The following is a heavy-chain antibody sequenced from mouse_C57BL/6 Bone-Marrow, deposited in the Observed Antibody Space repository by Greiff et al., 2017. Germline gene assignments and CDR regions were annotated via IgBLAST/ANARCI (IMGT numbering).Heavy chain of an antibody. J-gene: IGHJ4*01. CDR1: GYTFTSYW. V-gene: IGHV1-61*01. CDR2: IHPADSET. CDR3: ARFYDYGGGDAMDY. D-gene: IGHD2-4*01. Sequence: QVQLQQPGAELVRPGSSVKLSCKASGYTFTSYWMDWVKQRPGQGLEWIGNIHPADSETNYNQKFKDKATLTVDKSSSTAYMQLSSLTSEDSAVYYFARFYDYGGGDAMDYWGQGTSVTVSS.